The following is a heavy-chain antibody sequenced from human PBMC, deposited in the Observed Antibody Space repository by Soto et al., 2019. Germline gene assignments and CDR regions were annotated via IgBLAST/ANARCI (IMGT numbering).Heavy chain of an antibody. J-gene: IGHJ4*02. Sequence: HPGGSLRLSCAASGLSFGNYGMHWVRQAPGKGLEWVAVISHDGSHKDYADSVKGRFTISRDNSRNTLYLQMNSLRAEDTAVYYCAIIGIPNYYDTRANAYWCPATLVTVSS. CDR3: AIIGIPNYYDTRANAY. CDR2: ISHDGSHK. V-gene: IGHV3-30*03. D-gene: IGHD3-22*01. CDR1: GLSFGNYG.